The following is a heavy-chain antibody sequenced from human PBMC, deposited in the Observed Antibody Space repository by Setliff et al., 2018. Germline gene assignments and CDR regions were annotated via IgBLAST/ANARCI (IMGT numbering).Heavy chain of an antibody. D-gene: IGHD6-13*01. Sequence: ASVKVSCKVSGYTFTDYYMHWVQQAPGKGLEWMGLVDPEDGETIYAEKFQGRVTITADTSTDTAYMELRSLRSDDTAVYYCARGDSSSWYPVTWGQGTLVTVSS. CDR3: ARGDSSSWYPVT. CDR1: GYTFTDYY. J-gene: IGHJ5*02. V-gene: IGHV1-69-2*01. CDR2: VDPEDGET.